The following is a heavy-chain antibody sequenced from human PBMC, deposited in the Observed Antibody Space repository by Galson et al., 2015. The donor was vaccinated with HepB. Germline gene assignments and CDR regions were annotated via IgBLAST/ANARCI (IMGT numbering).Heavy chain of an antibody. CDR2: IYSGGST. D-gene: IGHD3-10*01. CDR3: ATDRDVLRGLIIGALDI. CDR1: GFIVSNNY. V-gene: IGHV3-53*01. Sequence: LRLSCAASGFIVSNNYMSWVRQAPGKGLEWVSIIYSGGSTYYADSVKGRFTISRDNSKNTLYLQMNSLRPEDTAMYYCATDRDVLRGLIIGALDIWGQGTMVTVSS. J-gene: IGHJ3*02.